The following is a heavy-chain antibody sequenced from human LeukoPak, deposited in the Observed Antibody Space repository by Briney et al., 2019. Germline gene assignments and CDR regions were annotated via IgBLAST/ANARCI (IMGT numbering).Heavy chain of an antibody. J-gene: IGHJ4*02. CDR2: INPSGGST. D-gene: IGHD5-24*01. Sequence: ASVKVSCKASGYTFTSYYMHWVRQAPGQGLEWMGIINPSGGSTSYAQKFQGRVTMTEDTSTDTAYMELSSLRSEDTAVYYCATGRNRWLQLGVLFDYWGQGTLVTVSS. CDR3: ATGRNRWLQLGVLFDY. V-gene: IGHV1-46*01. CDR1: GYTFTSYY.